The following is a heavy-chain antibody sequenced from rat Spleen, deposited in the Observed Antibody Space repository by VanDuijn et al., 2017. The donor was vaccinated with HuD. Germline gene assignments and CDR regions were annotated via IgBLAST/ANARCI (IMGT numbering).Heavy chain of an antibody. V-gene: IGHV5-25*01. CDR3: TRGYVMDA. Sequence: EVRLVESDGGLVQPGGSLKLSCAASGFAFSDFFMAWVRQAPAKGREWVATISPSGDTTYYRDSVKGRFTVSRDNAKSTLYLQMDSLRSEDTATYYCTRGYVMDAWGQGASVTVSS. CDR1: GFAFSDFF. J-gene: IGHJ4*01. CDR2: ISPSGDTT.